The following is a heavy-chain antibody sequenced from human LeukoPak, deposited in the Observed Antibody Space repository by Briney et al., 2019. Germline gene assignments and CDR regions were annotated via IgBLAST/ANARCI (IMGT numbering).Heavy chain of an antibody. J-gene: IGHJ4*02. V-gene: IGHV3-74*01. CDR1: EFTISRYW. D-gene: IGHD2-15*01. CDR3: ARDLAGARDK. CDR2: INIDGSTT. Sequence: PGGSLRLSCVDSEFTISRYWMHWVRQAPGEGLVRVSRINIDGSTTDYADSVKGRFSISRDNAKNTLYLQMNSLRVEDTAIYYCARDLAGARDKWGQGTLVTVSS.